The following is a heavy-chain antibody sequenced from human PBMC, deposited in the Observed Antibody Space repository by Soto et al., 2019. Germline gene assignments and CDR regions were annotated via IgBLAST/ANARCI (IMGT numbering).Heavy chain of an antibody. V-gene: IGHV3-23*01. D-gene: IGHD2-15*01. CDR2: ISGSGGE. Sequence: PGGSLRLSCAASGFTFSSYVMNWVRQAPGKGLEWVSSISGSGGEYSADSVKGRFTISRDNSKNTLYLQMNSLRAEDTAVYYCAKGSRNVVVVAATPIWFDPWGQGTLVTVSS. CDR1: GFTFSSYV. J-gene: IGHJ5*02. CDR3: AKGSRNVVVVAATPIWFDP.